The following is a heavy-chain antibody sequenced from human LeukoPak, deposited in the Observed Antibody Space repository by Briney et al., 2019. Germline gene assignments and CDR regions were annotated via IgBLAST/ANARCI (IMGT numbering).Heavy chain of an antibody. CDR1: GYTFTSYG. V-gene: IGHV1-18*04. J-gene: IGHJ4*02. D-gene: IGHD3-10*01. CDR3: ARDWTIANMVRELDH. Sequence: GATVKVSCKASGYTFTSYGISWVRQAPGQGLEWMGWISAYNGNTNYAQKLQGRVTMTTDTSTSTAYMELRSLRSDDTAVYYCARDWTIANMVRELDHWGQGTLVTVSS. CDR2: ISAYNGNT.